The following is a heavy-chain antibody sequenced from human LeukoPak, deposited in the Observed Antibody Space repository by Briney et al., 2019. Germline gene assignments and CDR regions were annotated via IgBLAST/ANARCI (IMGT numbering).Heavy chain of an antibody. D-gene: IGHD3-22*01. CDR2: ISGSGVGT. J-gene: IGHJ4*02. Sequence: PGGSLRLSCAASGFTFSNYAMSWARQAPGKGLEWVSAISGSGVGTYYADSVKGRFTISRDNSKNTLYLQMNHLRTEDTAVYYCARRDYYDSSGYSPLFDYWGQGTLVTVSS. V-gene: IGHV3-23*01. CDR3: ARRDYYDSSGYSPLFDY. CDR1: GFTFSNYA.